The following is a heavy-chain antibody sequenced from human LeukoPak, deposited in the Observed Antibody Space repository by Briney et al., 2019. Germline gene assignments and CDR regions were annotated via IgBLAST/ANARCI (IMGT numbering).Heavy chain of an antibody. CDR3: AREVLYYYDSSGYYYFDY. D-gene: IGHD3-22*01. Sequence: KPSETLSLTCAVYGGSFSGYYWSWIRQPPGKGLEWIGEINHSGSTNYNPSLKSRVTISVDTSKNQFSLKLSSVTAADTAVYYCAREVLYYYDSSGYYYFDYWGQGTLVTVSS. J-gene: IGHJ4*02. CDR1: GGSFSGYY. V-gene: IGHV4-34*01. CDR2: INHSGST.